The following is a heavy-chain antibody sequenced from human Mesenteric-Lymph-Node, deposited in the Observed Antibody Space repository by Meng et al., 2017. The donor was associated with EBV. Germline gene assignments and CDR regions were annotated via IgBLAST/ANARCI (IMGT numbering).Heavy chain of an antibody. J-gene: IGHJ4*02. CDR3: ARGREYSRGY. V-gene: IGHV4-4*02. D-gene: IGHD4-11*01. CDR2: MYHSGST. CDR1: GGSISNDHW. Sequence: QGHLRESGPGLVKPSGTLSLTCGVSGGSISNDHWWSWVRQPPGKGLEWIGEMYHSGSTNYNPSLKSRVTISVDKSKNQFFLNLNSVTAADTAVYYCARGREYSRGYWGQGTLVTVSS.